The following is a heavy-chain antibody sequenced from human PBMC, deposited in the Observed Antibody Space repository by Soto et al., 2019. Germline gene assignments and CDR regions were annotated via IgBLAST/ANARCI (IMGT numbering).Heavy chain of an antibody. J-gene: IGHJ4*02. V-gene: IGHV4-39*01. CDR1: GDSISITSYY. Sequence: SETLSLTYTVSGDSISITSYYWGWVRQPPGKGLEWIGSIHYSGSTHYNPSLQSRVTISGDASKKQFSLKLRSVTAADTAVYYCASTKDETLYFDYWGRGTLVTVSS. CDR3: ASTKDETLYFDY. D-gene: IGHD2-15*01. CDR2: IHYSGST.